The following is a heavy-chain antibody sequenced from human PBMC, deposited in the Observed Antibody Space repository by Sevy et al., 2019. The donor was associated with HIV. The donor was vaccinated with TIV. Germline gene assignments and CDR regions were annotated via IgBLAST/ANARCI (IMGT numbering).Heavy chain of an antibody. V-gene: IGHV3-48*02. D-gene: IGHD5-18*01. CDR3: ARDVDTPFVRSFDS. Sequence: GGSLRLCCVVSGLTFSSDSMNWVRQAPGKGLEWLAYISSSSRTIYYADSVEGRFTISRDNDKNSVFLQMNNLRDEDSATYYCARDVDTPFVRSFDSWGQGTLVTVSS. J-gene: IGHJ4*02. CDR1: GLTFSSDS. CDR2: ISSSSRTI.